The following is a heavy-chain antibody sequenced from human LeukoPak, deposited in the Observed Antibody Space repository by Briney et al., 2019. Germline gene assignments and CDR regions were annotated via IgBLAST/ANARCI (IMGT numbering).Heavy chain of an antibody. CDR3: ARDPDDSSGYYSRPPDGQNDY. D-gene: IGHD3-22*01. CDR1: GYSISSGYY. V-gene: IGHV4-38-2*02. CDR2: IYHSGST. J-gene: IGHJ4*02. Sequence: PSETLSLTCTVSGYSISSGYYWGWIRQPPGKGLEWIGSIYHSGSTYYNPSLKSRVTISVDTSKNQFSLKLSSVTAADTAVYYCARDPDDSSGYYSRPPDGQNDYWGQGTLVTVSS.